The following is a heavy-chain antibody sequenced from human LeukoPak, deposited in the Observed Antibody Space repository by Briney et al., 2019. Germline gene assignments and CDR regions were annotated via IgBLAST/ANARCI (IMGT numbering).Heavy chain of an antibody. CDR1: GITFGDYA. J-gene: IGHJ6*02. CDR3: TREIQLGYYYYGMDV. V-gene: IGHV3-49*04. CDR2: IRSKAYGGTT. Sequence: PGGSLRLSCTASGITFGDYAMSWVRQAPGKGLEWVGFIRSKAYGGTTEYAASVKGRFTISRDDSKSIAYLQMNSLKTEDTAVYYCTREIQLGYYYYGMDVWGQGTTVTVSS. D-gene: IGHD5-18*01.